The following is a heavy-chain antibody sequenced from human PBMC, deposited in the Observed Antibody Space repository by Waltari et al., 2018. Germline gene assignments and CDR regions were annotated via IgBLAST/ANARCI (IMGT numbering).Heavy chain of an antibody. J-gene: IGHJ4*02. CDR3: ARGSTFFDY. CDR2: IYPGDSDT. CDR1: GYSCTSYC. Sequence: EVHLVQSGAEVQKPGESLKISCQRSGYSCTSYCTGWVRQMPGKGLEWMGIIYPGDSDTRYSPSFQGQVTISADKSISTAYLQWSSLKASDTAMYYCARGSTFFDYWGQGTLVTVSS. D-gene: IGHD6-6*01. V-gene: IGHV5-51*01.